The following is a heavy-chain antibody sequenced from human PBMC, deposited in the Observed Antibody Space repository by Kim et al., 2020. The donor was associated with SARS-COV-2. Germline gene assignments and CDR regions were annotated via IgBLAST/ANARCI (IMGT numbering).Heavy chain of an antibody. V-gene: IGHV4-61*05. Sequence: YNPCLKSRVNISVGKSKNQCSRQLTSVTAADTAVYYCAKRSGSSGWSHDSWGQGILVTVSS. D-gene: IGHD6-19*01. J-gene: IGHJ4*02. CDR3: AKRSGSSGWSHDS.